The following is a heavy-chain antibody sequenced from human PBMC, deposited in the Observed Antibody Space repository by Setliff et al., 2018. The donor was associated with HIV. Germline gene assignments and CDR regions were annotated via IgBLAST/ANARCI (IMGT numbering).Heavy chain of an antibody. CDR3: ARCHYSSSYFDY. J-gene: IGHJ4*02. D-gene: IGHD6-6*01. CDR1: GGSFSDYY. Sequence: PSETLSLTCTVYGGSFSDYYWSWIRQPPGKGLEWIGEINHNGNTNYNPSLKRRVTISVDTSKNPFSLKLSSVTAADTAVYYCARCHYSSSYFDYWGQGPLVTVSS. V-gene: IGHV4-34*01. CDR2: INHNGNT.